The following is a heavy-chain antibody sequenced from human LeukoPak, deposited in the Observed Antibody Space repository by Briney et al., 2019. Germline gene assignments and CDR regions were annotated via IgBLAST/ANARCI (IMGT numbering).Heavy chain of an antibody. D-gene: IGHD3-22*01. J-gene: IGHJ4*02. CDR1: GASIDSYC. CDR3: ARLFFDYSDGSVAYGPHHLDD. Sequence: SETLSLTYTVSGASIDSYCWTWIRQPPGKGLEWIGYIHDRGFTNYSPSLKSRLTISRDTSKNQVSLSLTSVTAADTAVYFCARLFFDYSDGSVAYGPHHLDDWGQGTLVSVSS. V-gene: IGHV4-59*01. CDR2: IHDRGFT.